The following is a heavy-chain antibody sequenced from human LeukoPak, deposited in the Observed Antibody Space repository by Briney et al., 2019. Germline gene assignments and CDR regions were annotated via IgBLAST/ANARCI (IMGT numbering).Heavy chain of an antibody. V-gene: IGHV4-39*07. CDR2: IYYSGST. CDR1: GGSISSSSYY. D-gene: IGHD1-1*01. J-gene: IGHJ6*03. CDR3: ARGLATIGRPNYYMDV. Sequence: SETLSLTCTVSGGSISSSSYYWGWIRQPPGKGLEWIGSIYYSGSTYYNPSLKSRVTISVDTSKNQFSLKLSSVTAADTAVYYCARGLATIGRPNYYMDVWGKGTTVTVSS.